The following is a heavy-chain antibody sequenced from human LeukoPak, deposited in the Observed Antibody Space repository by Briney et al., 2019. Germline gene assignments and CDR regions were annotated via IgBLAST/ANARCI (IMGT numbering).Heavy chain of an antibody. CDR3: ARSITIFGVVIIGVGQPPDY. V-gene: IGHV1-18*01. J-gene: IGHJ4*02. CDR2: ISAFNGNT. Sequence: GASVKVSCKASGYTFTSYGISWVRQAPGQGLEWMGRISAFNGNTKYAQKLQGRVTMTTDTSTSTAYMQLRSLRFDDTAVYYSARSITIFGVVIIGVGQPPDYWGEGTLVTVSS. D-gene: IGHD3-3*01. CDR1: GYTFTSYG.